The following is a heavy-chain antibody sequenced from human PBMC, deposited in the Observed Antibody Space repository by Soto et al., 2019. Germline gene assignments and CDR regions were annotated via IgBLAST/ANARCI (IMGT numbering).Heavy chain of an antibody. D-gene: IGHD6-13*01. V-gene: IGHV4-59*01. Sequence: SETLSLTCTVSGGSFSSFDWSWIRQPPGKGLEWIGNVHFSGSTDYNPSLRSRVSISLDTSTNKFSLNLSSVTAADTAVYFCAREFGFEAAEFDYWGQGALVTVSS. CDR1: GGSFSSFD. CDR3: AREFGFEAAEFDY. CDR2: VHFSGST. J-gene: IGHJ4*02.